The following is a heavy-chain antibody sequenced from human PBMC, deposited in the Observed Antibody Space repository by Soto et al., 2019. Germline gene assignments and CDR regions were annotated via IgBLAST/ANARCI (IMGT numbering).Heavy chain of an antibody. CDR2: ISPYRGNT. V-gene: IGHV1-18*01. J-gene: IGHJ4*02. CDR3: ARDRSPYYYDSSGYPHY. CDR1: GYTFSSIG. D-gene: IGHD3-22*01. Sequence: ASVKVSCKTSGYTFSSIGITWVRQAPGQGLEWMGWISPYRGNTYYAQRLQGRVTMTTDTSTSTAYMELRSLRSDDTAVYYCARDRSPYYYDSSGYPHYWGQGTLVTVSS.